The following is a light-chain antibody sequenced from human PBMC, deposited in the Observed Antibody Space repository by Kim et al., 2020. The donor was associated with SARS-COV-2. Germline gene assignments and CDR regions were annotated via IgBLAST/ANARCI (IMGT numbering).Light chain of an antibody. J-gene: IGLJ3*02. CDR3: QSYDSSLTWV. CDR1: SSNIGAGYD. CDR2: GNS. Sequence: ELTQPPSVSGAPGQRVTISCTGSSSNIGAGYDVHWYQQLPGTAPKLLIYGNSNRPSGVPDRFSGSKSGTSASLAITGLQAEDEADYYCQSYDSSLTWV. V-gene: IGLV1-40*01.